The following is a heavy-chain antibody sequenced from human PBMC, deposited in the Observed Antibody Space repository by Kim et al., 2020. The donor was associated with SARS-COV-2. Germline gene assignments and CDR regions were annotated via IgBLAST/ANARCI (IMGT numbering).Heavy chain of an antibody. V-gene: IGHV1-58*01. CDR2: IVVGSGNT. D-gene: IGHD3-16*01. CDR3: AAAININLGEATFDY. CDR1: GFTFTSSA. J-gene: IGHJ4*02. Sequence: SVKVSCKASGFTFTSSAVQWVRQARGQRLEWIGWIVVGSGNTNYAQKFQERVTITRDMSTSTAYMELSSLRSEDTAVYYCAAAININLGEATFDYWGQGTLVTVSS.